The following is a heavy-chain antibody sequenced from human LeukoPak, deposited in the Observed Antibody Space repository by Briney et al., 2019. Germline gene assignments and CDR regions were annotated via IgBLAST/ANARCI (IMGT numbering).Heavy chain of an antibody. CDR2: IIPVFGTA. J-gene: IGHJ3*02. CDR1: GGTVSSYA. D-gene: IGHD2-15*01. CDR3: ARDRVVGLGIDNAFDI. V-gene: IGHV1-69*01. Sequence: SVKVSCKASGGTVSSYAISWVRQAPGQGLEWMGGIIPVFGTANYAQKFQGRVTITANESTSTAYMELSSLRSEDTAVYYCARDRVVGLGIDNAFDIWGHGTMVTVSS.